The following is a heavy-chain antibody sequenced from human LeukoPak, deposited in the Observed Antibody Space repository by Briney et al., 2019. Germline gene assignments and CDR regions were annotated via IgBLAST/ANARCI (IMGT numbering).Heavy chain of an antibody. CDR3: AHRGGTMIVVAKGAFDI. CDR2: IYWADDK. Sequence: SGPTLVNPTQTLTLTCTFSGFSLSTSGVGVGWIRQPPGKALESLALIYWADDKRYSPSLKSRFNITKDTSKNQVVITMTNMDPVDTATYYCAHRGGTMIVVAKGAFDIWGQGTMVTVSS. V-gene: IGHV2-5*02. CDR1: GFSLSTSGVG. D-gene: IGHD3-22*01. J-gene: IGHJ3*02.